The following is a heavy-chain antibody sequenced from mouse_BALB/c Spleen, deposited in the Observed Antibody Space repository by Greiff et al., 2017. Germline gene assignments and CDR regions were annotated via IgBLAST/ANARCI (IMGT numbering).Heavy chain of an antibody. CDR3: ASYYRGAMDY. Sequence: QVQLQQPGAELVMPGASVKMSCKASGYTFTDYWMHWVKQRPGQGLEWIGAIDTSDSYTSYNQKFKGKATLTVDKSSSTAYMQLSSLTSEDSAVYYCASYYRGAMDYWGQGTSVTVSS. D-gene: IGHD2-12*01. CDR1: GYTFTDYW. V-gene: IGHV1-69*01. CDR2: IDTSDSYT. J-gene: IGHJ4*01.